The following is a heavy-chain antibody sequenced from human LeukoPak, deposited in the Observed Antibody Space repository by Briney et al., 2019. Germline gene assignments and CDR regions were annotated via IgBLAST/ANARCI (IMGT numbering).Heavy chain of an antibody. D-gene: IGHD3-22*01. CDR1: GFTFSSYG. J-gene: IGHJ5*02. Sequence: PGGSPRLSCAASGFTFSSYGMHWVRQAPGKGLEWVAFIRYDGSNEYYADSVKGRFTISRDNSKNTLYLQMNSLRAEDTAVYYCAKGDRREYYYDSSGYPPFAFDPWGQGTLVTVSS. V-gene: IGHV3-30*02. CDR2: IRYDGSNE. CDR3: AKGDRREYYYDSSGYPPFAFDP.